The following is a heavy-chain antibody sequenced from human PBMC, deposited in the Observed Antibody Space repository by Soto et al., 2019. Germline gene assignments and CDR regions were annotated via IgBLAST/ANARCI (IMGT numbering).Heavy chain of an antibody. CDR2: ISWNSGSI. D-gene: IGHD2-15*01. CDR1: GFTFDDYA. J-gene: IGHJ4*02. V-gene: IGHV3-9*01. Sequence: EVQLVESGGGLVQPGRSLRLSCAASGFTFDDYAMHWVRQAPGKGLEWVSGISWNSGSIGYADSVKGRFTISRDNAKNSLYLHMIRLRAEDTALYYCAKDMVPDMVVVVAAFDYWCQGTLVTVSS. CDR3: AKDMVPDMVVVVAAFDY.